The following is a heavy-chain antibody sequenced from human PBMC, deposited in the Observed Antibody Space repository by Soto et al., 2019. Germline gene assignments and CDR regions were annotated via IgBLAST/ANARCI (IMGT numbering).Heavy chain of an antibody. V-gene: IGHV3-48*02. Sequence: GGSLRLSCAASGFTFRHYSMHWVRQAPGKGLEWVAHISTSSSPRYYADSVKGRFTIPRDNDRKSIYLEMSSLRDEDTAIYYCARDARRYYDSDGRHGSRGPATLGTVSS. CDR3: ARDARRYYDSDGRHGS. D-gene: IGHD3-16*01. CDR1: GFTFRHYS. J-gene: IGHJ4*02. CDR2: ISTSSSPR.